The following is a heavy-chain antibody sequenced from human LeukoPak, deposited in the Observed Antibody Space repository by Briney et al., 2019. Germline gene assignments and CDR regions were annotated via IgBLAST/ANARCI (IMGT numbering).Heavy chain of an antibody. D-gene: IGHD5-18*01. J-gene: IGHJ5*02. Sequence: ASVKVSCKASGYTFTLHHIHWGRQAAGQRLEWMGVINPSDGMATYAQNFKGRVKMTGDRSTSTVYMALISLTSEDTAVYHCARDSVLGGRGSYGYGPFDPWGQGTLVTVSS. CDR1: GYTFTLHH. V-gene: IGHV1-46*01. CDR3: ARDSVLGGRGSYGYGPFDP. CDR2: INPSDGMA.